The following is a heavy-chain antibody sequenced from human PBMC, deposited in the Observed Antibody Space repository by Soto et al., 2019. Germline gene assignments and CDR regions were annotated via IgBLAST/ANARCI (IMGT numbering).Heavy chain of an antibody. V-gene: IGHV1-46*03. J-gene: IGHJ5*02. CDR2: INPDSGIT. Sequence: ASVKVSCKASGYTFTSYYMHWVRQAPGQRLEWMGIINPDSGITNYAQNFQGRVTMTRDTSTSTVYMELSSLKSEDTAVYYCARSRGAAAGINWFDPWGQGTLVTVSS. D-gene: IGHD6-13*01. CDR3: ARSRGAAAGINWFDP. CDR1: GYTFTSYY.